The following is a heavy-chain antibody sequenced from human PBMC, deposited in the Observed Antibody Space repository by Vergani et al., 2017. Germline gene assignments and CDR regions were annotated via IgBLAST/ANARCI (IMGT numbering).Heavy chain of an antibody. J-gene: IGHJ4*02. V-gene: IGHV5-51*01. Sequence: EVQLVQSGAEVKKPGESLKISCKGSGYSFTSYWIGWVRQMPGKGLEWMGIIYPGDSDTRYSPSFQGQVTISAAKSISTAYLQWSSLKASDTAMYYCASSYYYDSSGYSYFDYWGQGTLVTVSS. CDR3: ASSYYYDSSGYSYFDY. CDR1: GYSFTSYW. D-gene: IGHD3-22*01. CDR2: IYPGDSDT.